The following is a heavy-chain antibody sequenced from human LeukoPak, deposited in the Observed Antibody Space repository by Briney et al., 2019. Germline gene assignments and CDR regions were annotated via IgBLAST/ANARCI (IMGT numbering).Heavy chain of an antibody. CDR1: GYTFTSYN. J-gene: IGHJ4*02. Sequence: ASVTVSCKASGYTFTSYNMHWVRQAPGQGLEWMGIINPSGGSTSYAQKFQGRVTMTRDTSTSTVYMELSSLRSEDTAVYYCARDGPGGVTATYTDYWGQGTLVTVSS. D-gene: IGHD2-21*02. CDR2: INPSGGST. V-gene: IGHV1-46*01. CDR3: ARDGPGGVTATYTDY.